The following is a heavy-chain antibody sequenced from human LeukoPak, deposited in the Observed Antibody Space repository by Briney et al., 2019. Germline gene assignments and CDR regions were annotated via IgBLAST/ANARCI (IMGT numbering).Heavy chain of an antibody. CDR2: IYPGDSDT. J-gene: IGHJ4*02. D-gene: IGHD5-12*01. Sequence: GESLKISCKGSGYSFTSYWIGWVRQMPGKGLGWMGIIYPGDSDTKYSPSFQGQVTISAGKSISTAYLQWSSLKASDTAMYYCARSGYSGYDSFDYWGQGTLVTVSS. CDR1: GYSFTSYW. V-gene: IGHV5-51*01. CDR3: ARSGYSGYDSFDY.